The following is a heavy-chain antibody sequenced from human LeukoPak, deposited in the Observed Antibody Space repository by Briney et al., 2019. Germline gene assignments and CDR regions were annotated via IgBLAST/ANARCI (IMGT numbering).Heavy chain of an antibody. CDR3: ARDYYDSSGYSRFDP. CDR2: INPNSGGT. V-gene: IGHV1-2*02. CDR1: GYTFTGYY. Sequence: ASVKVSCKASGYTFTGYYMNWVRQATGQGLEWMGWINPNSGGTDYAQKFQGSVTMTRDTSISTAYMEVSRLRSDDTAVYYCARDYYDSSGYSRFDPWGQGTLVTVSS. J-gene: IGHJ5*02. D-gene: IGHD3-22*01.